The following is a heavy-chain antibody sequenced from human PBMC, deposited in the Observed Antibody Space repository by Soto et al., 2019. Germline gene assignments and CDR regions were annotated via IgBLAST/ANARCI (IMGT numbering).Heavy chain of an antibody. CDR1: GGSFSGYY. CDR3: ARGIGYCSSINCYSSRRLRFDS. J-gene: IGHJ4*02. V-gene: IGHV4-34*01. D-gene: IGHD2-2*01. CDR2: VNHSGTT. Sequence: QVQLQQWGAGLLKPSETLSLTCAVYGGSFSGYYWTWIRQSPEKGLEWIGEVNHSGTTYYNPSLKTRVTISVHTPKNQFSLKMISVTAAETAVYYCARGIGYCSSINCYSSRRLRFDSWGQGTLVTVSS.